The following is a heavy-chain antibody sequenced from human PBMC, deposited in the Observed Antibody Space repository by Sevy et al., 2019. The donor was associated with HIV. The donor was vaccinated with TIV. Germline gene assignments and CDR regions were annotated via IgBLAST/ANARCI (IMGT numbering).Heavy chain of an antibody. CDR2: ISSSSYI. Sequence: GGSLRLSCAASGFTFSSYVMHWVRQAPGKGLEWVSCISSSSYIYYADSVKGRFTISRDNAKNSLYLQMNSLRAEDTAVYYCARCGGRLSSSWYDYWGQGTLVTVSS. D-gene: IGHD6-13*01. J-gene: IGHJ4*02. CDR1: GFTFSSYV. CDR3: ARCGGRLSSSWYDY. V-gene: IGHV3-21*01.